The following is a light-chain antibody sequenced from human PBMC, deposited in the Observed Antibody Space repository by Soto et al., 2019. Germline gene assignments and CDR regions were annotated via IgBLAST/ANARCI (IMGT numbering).Light chain of an antibody. CDR2: AAS. J-gene: IGKJ4*01. CDR1: QSVSSSY. V-gene: IGKV3-20*01. CDR3: QQYGSSPLT. Sequence: EIVLTQSPGTLSLSPGERATLSCRASQSVSSSYLAWYQQKPGQAPRLLIYAASSRATGISDRFSGSGSGTDFTLTISRLEPEDFAVYYCQQYGSSPLTFAGGTKVDIK.